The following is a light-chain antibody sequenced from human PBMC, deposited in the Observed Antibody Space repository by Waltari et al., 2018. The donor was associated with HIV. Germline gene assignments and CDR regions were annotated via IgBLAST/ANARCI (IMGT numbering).Light chain of an antibody. CDR2: DVS. CDR3: CSYAGSYTFERV. CDR1: SRDVGGYNY. Sequence: QSALTQPRSVSGSPGQSVTISCTGTSRDVGGYNYVSWYQQHPGKAPKLMIYDVSKRPSGVPDRFSGSKSGNTASLTISGLQAEDEADYYCCSYAGSYTFERVFGGGTKLTVL. V-gene: IGLV2-11*01. J-gene: IGLJ2*01.